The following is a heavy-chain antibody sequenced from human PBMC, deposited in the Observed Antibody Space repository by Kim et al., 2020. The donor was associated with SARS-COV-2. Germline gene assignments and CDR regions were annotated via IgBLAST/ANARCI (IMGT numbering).Heavy chain of an antibody. CDR3: ARSHVLLWFGELKGGMDV. Sequence: KSRVTISVDTSKNQFSLKLSSVTAADTAVYYCARSHVLLWFGELKGGMDVWGQGTTVTVSS. D-gene: IGHD3-10*01. V-gene: IGHV4-34*01. J-gene: IGHJ6*02.